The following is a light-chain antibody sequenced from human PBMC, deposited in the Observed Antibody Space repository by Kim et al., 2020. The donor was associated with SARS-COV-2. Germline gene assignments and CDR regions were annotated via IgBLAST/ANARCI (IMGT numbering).Light chain of an antibody. CDR1: NIGSKS. V-gene: IGLV3-21*04. CDR3: QVWDSSSVV. CDR2: YDS. J-gene: IGLJ2*01. Sequence: SVAPGKTARSTCGGNNIGSKSVHWYQQKPGQAPVLVIYYDSDRPSGIPERFSGSNSGNTATLTISRVEAGDEADYYCQVWDSSSVVFGGGTQLTVL.